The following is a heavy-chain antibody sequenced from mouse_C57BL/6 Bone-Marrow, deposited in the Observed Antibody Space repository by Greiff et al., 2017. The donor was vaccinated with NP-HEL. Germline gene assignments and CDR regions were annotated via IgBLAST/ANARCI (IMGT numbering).Heavy chain of an antibody. CDR1: GFTFSDYY. CDR2: INYDGSST. J-gene: IGHJ4*01. V-gene: IGHV5-16*01. Sequence: DVHLVESEGGLVQPGSSMKLSCTASGFTFSDYYMAWVRQVPEKGLEWVANINYDGSSTYYLDSLKSRFIISRDNAKNILYLQMSSLKSEDTATYYCARDGRYDYDGGDYYAMDYWGQGTSVTVSS. CDR3: ARDGRYDYDGGDYYAMDY. D-gene: IGHD2-4*01.